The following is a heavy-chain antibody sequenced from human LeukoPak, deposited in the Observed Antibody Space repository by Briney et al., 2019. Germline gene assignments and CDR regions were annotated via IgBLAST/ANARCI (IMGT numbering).Heavy chain of an antibody. CDR3: ARDRVVTTDFDY. CDR2: IDPSDSYT. CDR1: GYSFTNYW. Sequence: GESLKISCKGSGYSFTNYWITWVRQMPGKGLEWMGRIDPSDSYTDYSPSFQGYVTISADKSISTAYLQWSSLKASDTAMYYCARDRVVTTDFDYWGQGTLVTVSS. D-gene: IGHD2-15*01. V-gene: IGHV5-10-1*01. J-gene: IGHJ4*02.